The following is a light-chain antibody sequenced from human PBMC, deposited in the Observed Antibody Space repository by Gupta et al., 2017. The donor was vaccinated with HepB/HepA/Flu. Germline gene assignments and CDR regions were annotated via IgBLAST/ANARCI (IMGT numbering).Light chain of an antibody. CDR2: WAS. Sequence: DLVMTQSPDSLTVSLGERATVNCKSSQSVLYSSNNKNFLAWYQQKRGQPPKLLINWASTRESGVPDRFNASGSGTDFTLTITNLQAEDVAVYYCQQFFNTPLTFGGGTKVEIK. CDR3: QQFFNTPLT. J-gene: IGKJ4*01. V-gene: IGKV4-1*01. CDR1: QSVLYSSNNKNF.